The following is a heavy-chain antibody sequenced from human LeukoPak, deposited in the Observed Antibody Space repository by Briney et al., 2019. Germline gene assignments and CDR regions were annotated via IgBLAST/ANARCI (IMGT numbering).Heavy chain of an antibody. CDR3: ARYFSGSINRWYLDF. V-gene: IGHV4-61*02. D-gene: IGHD3-3*01. J-gene: IGHJ4*02. CDR1: GGSISSGSYY. Sequence: PSETLSLTCTVSGGSISSGSYYWSWIRQPAGKGLEWIGRMYTGGSTNYNPSLKSRVTISVDTSKNQFSLKLSAVTAADTALYYCARYFSGSINRWYLDFWGQGRLVTVSS. CDR2: MYTGGST.